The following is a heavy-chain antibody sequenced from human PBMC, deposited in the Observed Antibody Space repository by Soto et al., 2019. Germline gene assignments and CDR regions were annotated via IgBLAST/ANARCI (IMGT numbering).Heavy chain of an antibody. V-gene: IGHV4-38-2*01. Sequence: SETLSLTCAVAGYSISSGYYWGWIRQPPGKGLEWIGSIYHSGSTYYNPSLKSRVTISVDTSKNQFSLKLSSVTAADTAVYYCARGYSSGWYYFDYWGQGTLVTVSS. CDR2: IYHSGST. D-gene: IGHD6-19*01. CDR3: ARGYSSGWYYFDY. CDR1: GYSISSGYY. J-gene: IGHJ4*02.